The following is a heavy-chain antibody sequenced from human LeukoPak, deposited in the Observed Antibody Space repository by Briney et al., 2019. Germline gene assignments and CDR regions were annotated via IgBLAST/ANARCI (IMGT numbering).Heavy chain of an antibody. V-gene: IGHV3-23*01. Sequence: GGSLRLSCAASGFTFSSYAMSGVRQAPGEGLEWVSAISGSGGSTYYADSVKGRFTISRDNSKNTLYLQMNSLRAEDTAVYYCAKDHQGYCSGGSCQSDYWGQGTLVTVSS. CDR1: GFTFSSYA. J-gene: IGHJ4*02. D-gene: IGHD2-15*01. CDR3: AKDHQGYCSGGSCQSDY. CDR2: ISGSGGST.